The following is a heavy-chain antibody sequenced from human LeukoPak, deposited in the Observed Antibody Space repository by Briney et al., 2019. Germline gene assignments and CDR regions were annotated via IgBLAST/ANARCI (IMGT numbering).Heavy chain of an antibody. CDR3: ARAWGYSYGYSGY. Sequence: SGASLRLSCAASGFTFDDYGMSWVRQAPGKGLEWVSGINWNGGSTGYADSVKGRFTISRDNAKNSLYLQMNSLRAEDTALYYCARAWGYSYGYSGYWGQGTLVTVSS. J-gene: IGHJ4*02. CDR1: GFTFDDYG. CDR2: INWNGGST. V-gene: IGHV3-20*04. D-gene: IGHD5-18*01.